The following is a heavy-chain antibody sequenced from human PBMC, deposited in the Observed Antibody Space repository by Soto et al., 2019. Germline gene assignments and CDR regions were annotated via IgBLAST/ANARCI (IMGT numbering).Heavy chain of an antibody. CDR1: GYAFSSYW. CDR2: IYPGDSDT. Sequence: GESLKISCQGSGYAFSSYWIAWVRQMPGKGLEWMGIIYPGDSDTRYSPSFQGQVTISVDKSITTTYLQWSSLKASDTAMYYCARGYCTATICDPWFDPWGQGTLVTVSS. D-gene: IGHD2-8*02. J-gene: IGHJ5*02. V-gene: IGHV5-51*01. CDR3: ARGYCTATICDPWFDP.